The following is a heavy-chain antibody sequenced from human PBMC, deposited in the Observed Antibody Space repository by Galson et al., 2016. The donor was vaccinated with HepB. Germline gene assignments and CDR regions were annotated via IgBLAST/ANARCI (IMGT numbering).Heavy chain of an antibody. CDR2: IWPGDSDT. D-gene: IGHD6-19*01. V-gene: IGHV5-51*01. CDR1: GYSFTNYW. Sequence: QSGAEVKKPGESLKISCKGSGYSFTNYWIGWVRQMPGKGLEWMGIIWPGDSDTRYSPSFQGQVIISVDKSISTAYLQWNRLKASDTAMYYCVRRPSSGWTLLVNPWGQGTLVTVSS. J-gene: IGHJ5*02. CDR3: VRRPSSGWTLLVNP.